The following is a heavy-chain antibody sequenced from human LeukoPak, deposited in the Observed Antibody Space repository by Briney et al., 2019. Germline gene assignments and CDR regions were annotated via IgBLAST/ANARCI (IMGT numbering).Heavy chain of an antibody. CDR1: GGSISSYY. CDR3: AREGGDYGGKRLYYYYYMDV. CDR2: IYTSGST. D-gene: IGHD4-23*01. V-gene: IGHV4-4*07. Sequence: SETLSLTCTVSGGSISSYYWSWIRQPAGKGLEWIGRIYTSGSTNYNPSLKSRVTMSVDTSKNQFSLKLSSVTAADTAVYYCAREGGDYGGKRLYYYYYMDVWGKGTTVTISS. J-gene: IGHJ6*03.